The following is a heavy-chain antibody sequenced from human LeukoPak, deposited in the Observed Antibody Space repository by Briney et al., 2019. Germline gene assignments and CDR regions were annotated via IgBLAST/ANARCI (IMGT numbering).Heavy chain of an antibody. D-gene: IGHD3/OR15-3a*01. V-gene: IGHV4-38-2*02. CDR2: IYHSGST. CDR3: ARQTGSGLFILP. J-gene: IGHJ4*02. Sequence: PSETLSLTCTVSGYSISSTYYWAWIRQPPGKGLEWIGSIYHSGSTYYNLSLKSRVTISLDTSKNQFSLKLSSVTAADTAVYYCARQTGSGLFILPGGQGTLVTVSS. CDR1: GYSISSTYY.